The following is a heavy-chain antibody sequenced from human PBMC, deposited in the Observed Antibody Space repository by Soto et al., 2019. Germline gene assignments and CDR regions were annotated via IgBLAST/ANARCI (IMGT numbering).Heavy chain of an antibody. CDR2: TYYRSKWYN. D-gene: IGHD6-13*01. CDR3: ARSPSLSPIAAAGPTTHYYYGMDV. V-gene: IGHV6-1*01. CDR1: GDSVSSNSAA. Sequence: SQPLSLTCAISGDSVSSNSAAWNWIRQSPSRGLEWLGGTYYRSKWYNDYAVSVKSRITIKPDTSKNQFSLQLNSVTPEDTAVYYGARSPSLSPIAAAGPTTHYYYGMDVWGQGTTVTVSS. J-gene: IGHJ6*02.